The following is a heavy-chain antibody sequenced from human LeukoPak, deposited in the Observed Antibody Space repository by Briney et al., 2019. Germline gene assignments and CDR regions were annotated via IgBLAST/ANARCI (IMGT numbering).Heavy chain of an antibody. Sequence: SETLSLTCTVSGGSISSGDYHWSWIRQPPGKGLEWIGYIYYSGSTYYNPSLKSRVTISVDTSKNQFSLKLSSVTAADTAVYYCARVKGPSYYYYYMDVWGKGTTVTVSS. CDR1: GGSISSGDYH. CDR3: ARVKGPSYYYYYMDV. J-gene: IGHJ6*03. V-gene: IGHV4-30-4*08. CDR2: IYYSGST.